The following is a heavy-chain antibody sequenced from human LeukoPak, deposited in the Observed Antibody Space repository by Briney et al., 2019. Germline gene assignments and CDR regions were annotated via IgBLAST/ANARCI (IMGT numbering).Heavy chain of an antibody. D-gene: IGHD6-13*01. J-gene: IGHJ4*02. CDR3: ARGGAPYSSSWYGDDY. V-gene: IGHV4-34*01. CDR1: GGSFSGYY. Sequence: SETLSLTCAVYGGSFSGYYWSWIRQPPGKGLEWIGEINHSGSTNYNPSLKSRVTISVDTSKNQFSLKLSSVTAADTAAYYCARGGAPYSSSWYGDDYWGQGTLVTVSS. CDR2: INHSGST.